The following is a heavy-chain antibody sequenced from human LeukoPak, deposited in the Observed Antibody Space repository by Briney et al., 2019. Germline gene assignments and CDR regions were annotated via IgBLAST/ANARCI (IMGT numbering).Heavy chain of an antibody. D-gene: IGHD2-15*01. J-gene: IGHJ4*02. Sequence: ASVKVSCKASGYTFTGYYMYWVRQAPGQGLEWMGWINPNSGGTNYAQKFQGRVTMTRDTSISTAYMELSRLRSDDTAVYYCARDLGYCSGGSCYSGYWGQGTLVTVSS. CDR2: INPNSGGT. CDR1: GYTFTGYY. V-gene: IGHV1-2*02. CDR3: ARDLGYCSGGSCYSGY.